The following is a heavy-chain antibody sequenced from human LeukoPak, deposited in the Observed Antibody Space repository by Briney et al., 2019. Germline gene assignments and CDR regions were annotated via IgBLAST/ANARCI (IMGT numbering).Heavy chain of an antibody. V-gene: IGHV3-30*18. CDR3: AKDQYSSGWSFDAFDI. J-gene: IGHJ3*02. D-gene: IGHD6-19*01. Sequence: AGRSLRLSCAASGFTFGGYGMHWVRQAPGKGLEWVAVIAYDGRNKYYGDSVKGRFTISRDNSKNTLYLQMNSLRAEDTAVYYCAKDQYSSGWSFDAFDIWGQGTMVTVSS. CDR1: GFTFGGYG. CDR2: IAYDGRNK.